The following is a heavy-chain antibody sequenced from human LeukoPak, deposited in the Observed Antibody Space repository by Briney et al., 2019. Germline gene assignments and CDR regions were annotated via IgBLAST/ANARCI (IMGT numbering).Heavy chain of an antibody. Sequence: ASVKVSCTASGYRFTDYAINWVRQAPGQGLEWMGWINTNAGNPTYARGFTGRFVFSLDTSVSTAYLQISSLKAEDTAVYYCARDPNRYSHTSGDDYWGQEPLVTVPS. V-gene: IGHV7-4-1*02. CDR1: GYRFTDYA. CDR2: INTNAGNP. CDR3: ARDPNRYSHTSGDDY. J-gene: IGHJ4*02. D-gene: IGHD3-10*01.